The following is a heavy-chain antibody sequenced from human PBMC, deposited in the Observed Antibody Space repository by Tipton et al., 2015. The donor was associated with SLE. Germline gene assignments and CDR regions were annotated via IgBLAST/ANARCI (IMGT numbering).Heavy chain of an antibody. J-gene: IGHJ5*02. V-gene: IGHV4-59*01. CDR2: IYYSGGT. D-gene: IGHD4-17*01. CDR3: ARSYGDYVNWFDP. CDR1: GGSISSYY. Sequence: TLSPTCTVSGGSISSYYWSWIRQPPGKGLEWIGYIYYSGGTNHNPSLKSRVTISVDTSKNQFSLKLSSVTAADTAVYYCARSYGDYVNWFDPWGQGTLVTVSS.